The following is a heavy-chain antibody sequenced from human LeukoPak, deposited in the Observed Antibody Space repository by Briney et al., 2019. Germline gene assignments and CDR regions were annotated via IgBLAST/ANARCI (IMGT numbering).Heavy chain of an antibody. D-gene: IGHD3-3*01. V-gene: IGHV3-23*01. Sequence: GGSLRLSCAASGFTFSSYAMSWVRQAPGKGLEWVTAISGSGGSTYYADSVKGRFTISRDNSKNTQYLQMNSLRAEDTAVYYCAKGDQGPVAYYDFWSGYSTGGIDYWGLGTLVTVSS. J-gene: IGHJ4*02. CDR2: ISGSGGST. CDR1: GFTFSSYA. CDR3: AKGDQGPVAYYDFWSGYSTGGIDY.